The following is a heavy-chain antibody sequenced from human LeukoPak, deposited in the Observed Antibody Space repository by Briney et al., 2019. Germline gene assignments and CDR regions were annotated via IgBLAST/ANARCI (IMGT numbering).Heavy chain of an antibody. CDR3: ARSPGELLWFGEPQPWFDP. CDR2: ISSSGSTI. Sequence: GGSLRLSCAASGFTFSSYEMNWVRQAPGKGLEWVSYISSSGSTIYYADSVKGRFTISRDNAKNSLYLQMNSLRAEDTAVYYCARSPGELLWFGEPQPWFDPWGQGTLVTVSS. CDR1: GFTFSSYE. J-gene: IGHJ5*02. D-gene: IGHD3-10*01. V-gene: IGHV3-48*03.